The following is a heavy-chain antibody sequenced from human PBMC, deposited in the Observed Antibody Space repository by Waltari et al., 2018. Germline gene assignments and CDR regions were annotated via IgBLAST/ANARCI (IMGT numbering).Heavy chain of an antibody. Sequence: QVQLQESGPRLVEPWETLSLPCRISGVSISDYYWSWLRQPAGKGLEFIGRVYTTGTTDDNPSFRSRATVSVDKSKNHFSLSLTSVTAADTAIYYCARGYSDDGGEYFQHWGQGTLVTVSS. CDR3: ARGYSDDGGEYFQH. CDR2: VYTTGTT. V-gene: IGHV4-4*07. D-gene: IGHD3-16*01. CDR1: GVSISDYY. J-gene: IGHJ1*01.